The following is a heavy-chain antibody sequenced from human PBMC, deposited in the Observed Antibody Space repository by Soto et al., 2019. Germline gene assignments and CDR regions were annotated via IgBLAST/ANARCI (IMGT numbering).Heavy chain of an antibody. CDR3: ARRRAAGRFEYYFDY. J-gene: IGHJ4*02. V-gene: IGHV4-39*01. Sequence: QLQLQESGPGLVKPSETLSLTCTVSGGSISSSSYYWGWIRQPPGKGLEWIGSIYYVGSTYYNPSLKSRDTISLDTSKNQFSLKLSSVTAADTAVYYCARRRAAGRFEYYFDYWGQGTLVTVSS. D-gene: IGHD6-13*01. CDR2: IYYVGST. CDR1: GGSISSSSYY.